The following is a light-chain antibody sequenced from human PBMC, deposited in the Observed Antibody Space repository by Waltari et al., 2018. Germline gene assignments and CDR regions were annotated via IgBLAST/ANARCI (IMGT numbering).Light chain of an antibody. CDR2: YDS. V-gene: IGLV3-21*04. CDR1: NIADKT. Sequence: SYVLTQAPSVSVAPGETARITCGGNNIADKTVHWYQQKPGQAPVLVIFYDSDRPSGIPERFSGSNSGNTATLTISRAEAGDEADYYCQVWDTSIDLSVFGTGTKVTVL. CDR3: QVWDTSIDLSV. J-gene: IGLJ1*01.